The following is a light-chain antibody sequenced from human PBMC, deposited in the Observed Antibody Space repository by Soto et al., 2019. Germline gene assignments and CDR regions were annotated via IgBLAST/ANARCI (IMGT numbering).Light chain of an antibody. Sequence: EIVLTQSPGTLSLSPGERATLSCRASQSVSSSYLAWYQQKPGQAPSLLIYGASSRATGIPDRFSGSGSGTDFTITISRLEPEDFAVYYCQQYGSSLSITFGQGTRLEIK. CDR2: GAS. CDR3: QQYGSSLSIT. J-gene: IGKJ5*01. CDR1: QSVSSSY. V-gene: IGKV3-20*01.